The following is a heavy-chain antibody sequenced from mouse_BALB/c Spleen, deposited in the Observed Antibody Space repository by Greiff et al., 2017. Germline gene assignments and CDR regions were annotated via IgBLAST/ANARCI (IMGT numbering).Heavy chain of an antibody. V-gene: IGHV1S22*01. J-gene: IGHJ1*01. CDR1: GYTFTSYW. CDR2: IYPGSGST. D-gene: IGHD2-12*01. CDR3: ARLRNWYFDV. Sequence: LQQPGSELVRPGASVKLSCKASGYTFTSYWMHWVKQRHGQGLEWIGNIYPGSGSTNYDEKFKSKGTLTVDTSSSTAYMHLSSLTSEDSAVYYCARLRNWYFDVWGAGTTVTVSS.